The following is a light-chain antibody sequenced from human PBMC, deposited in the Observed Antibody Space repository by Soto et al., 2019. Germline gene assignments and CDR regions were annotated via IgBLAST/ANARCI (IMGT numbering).Light chain of an antibody. CDR3: SSYTTTTTLEV. J-gene: IGLJ1*01. V-gene: IGLV2-14*01. Sequence: QSVLTQPASVSGSPGQSIIISCTGTSSDVGGYNYVSWYQHHPGKAPKLMIYEVSNRPSGVSNRFSGSKSGNTASLTISGLKGEDEADYYCSSYTTTTTLEVFGTGTKLTVL. CDR2: EVS. CDR1: SSDVGGYNY.